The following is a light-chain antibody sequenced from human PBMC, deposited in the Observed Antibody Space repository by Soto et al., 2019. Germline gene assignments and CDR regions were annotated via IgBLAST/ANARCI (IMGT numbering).Light chain of an antibody. Sequence: VVTQSPATLSVFPGETATLSCRASQSVSSDLAWYQQRPGQAPRLLIYGASTRATGIPARFRGSGSGTAFRLTISSLQSEDFATYYCQQYNTWHPKMAFGRGTKVDIK. V-gene: IGKV3-15*01. CDR1: QSVSSD. J-gene: IGKJ1*01. CDR3: QQYNTWHPKMA. CDR2: GAS.